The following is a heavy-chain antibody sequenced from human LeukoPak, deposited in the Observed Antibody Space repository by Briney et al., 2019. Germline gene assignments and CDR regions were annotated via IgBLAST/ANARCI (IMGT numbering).Heavy chain of an antibody. J-gene: IGHJ4*02. D-gene: IGHD6-19*01. CDR3: AKKGYSYGWRDSYYFDY. CDR1: RFTFSSYS. CDR2: ISSSSYI. Sequence: GGSLRLSCAASRFTFSSYSMNWVRQAPGKGLEWVSSISSSSYIYYADSVKGRFIISRDNSKLYLQMNSLRAEDTAVYFCAKKGYSYGWRDSYYFDYWGQGTLVTVSS. V-gene: IGHV3-21*01.